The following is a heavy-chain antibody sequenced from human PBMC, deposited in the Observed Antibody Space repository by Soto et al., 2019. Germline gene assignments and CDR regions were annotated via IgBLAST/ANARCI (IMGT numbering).Heavy chain of an antibody. J-gene: IGHJ6*02. CDR1: GFTFSDYY. D-gene: IGHD5-18*01. Sequence: QVQLVESGGGLVKPGGSLRLSCAASGFTFSDYYMTWIRQAPGKGLEWVSYISSSGTTIYYADSVKGRFTISRDNAKNSVYLQMNSLRDEDTAVYYCARDLDTAMVRVYYYYNGMDVWGQGTTVTVSS. V-gene: IGHV3-11*01. CDR2: ISSSGTTI. CDR3: ARDLDTAMVRVYYYYNGMDV.